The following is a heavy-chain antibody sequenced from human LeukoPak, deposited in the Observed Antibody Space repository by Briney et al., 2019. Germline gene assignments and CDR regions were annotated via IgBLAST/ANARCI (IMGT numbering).Heavy chain of an antibody. J-gene: IGHJ6*03. CDR2: IYYSGST. V-gene: IGHV4-30-4*08. Sequence: PSQTLSLTCTVSGGSISSGDYYWSWIRQPPGKGLEWIGYIYYSGSTYYNPSLKRRVTISVDTSRNQFSLILSSVTAADTALYYCARHKRDYYYYYMDVWGKGTTVSVSS. CDR1: GGSISSGDYY. CDR3: ARHKRDYYYYYMDV.